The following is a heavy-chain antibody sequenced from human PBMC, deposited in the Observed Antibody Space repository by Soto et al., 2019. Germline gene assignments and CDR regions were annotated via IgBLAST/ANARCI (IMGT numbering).Heavy chain of an antibody. D-gene: IGHD6-19*01. CDR2: INPNSGGT. J-gene: IGHJ3*02. V-gene: IGHV1-2*02. CDR1: GYAVTGYY. CDR3: ARTTYSSGYYDI. Sequence: GASVKVSCKASGYAVTGYYMHWVRQAPGQGLEWMGWINPNSGGTNYAKKFQGRVTMTRDTSISTAYMELSRLRSDDTDVYYCARTTYSSGYYDIWGQGTLVTVSS.